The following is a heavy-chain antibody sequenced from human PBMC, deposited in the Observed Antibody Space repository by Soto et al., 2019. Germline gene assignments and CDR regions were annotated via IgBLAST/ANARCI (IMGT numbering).Heavy chain of an antibody. V-gene: IGHV4-59*01. CDR1: GGSISSYY. Sequence: SETLSLTCTVSGGSISSYYWSWIRQPPGKGLEWIGYIYYSGSTNYNPSLKSRVTISVDTSKNQFSLKLSSVTAADTAVYYCARGSRAARAGYWGQGTLVTVSS. CDR3: ARGSRAARAGY. CDR2: IYYSGST. J-gene: IGHJ4*02. D-gene: IGHD6-6*01.